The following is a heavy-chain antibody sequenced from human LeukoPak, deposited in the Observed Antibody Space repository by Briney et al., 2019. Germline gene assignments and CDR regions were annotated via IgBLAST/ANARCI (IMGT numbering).Heavy chain of an antibody. CDR2: TYYRSKWYN. CDR3: ARDLQWLVPAWFDP. J-gene: IGHJ5*02. Sequence: SQTLSLTCAISGDSVSSNSAAWNWIRQSPSRGLEWLGRTYYRSKWYNDHAVSVKSRITINPDTSKNQFSLQLNSVTPEDTAVYYCARDLQWLVPAWFDPWGQGTLVTVSS. D-gene: IGHD6-19*01. CDR1: GDSVSSNSAA. V-gene: IGHV6-1*01.